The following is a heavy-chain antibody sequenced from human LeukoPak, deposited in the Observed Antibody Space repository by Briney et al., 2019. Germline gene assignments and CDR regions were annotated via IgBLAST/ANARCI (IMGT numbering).Heavy chain of an antibody. J-gene: IGHJ4*02. CDR3: AILDSSPLFDY. CDR2: ISYDGSNK. D-gene: IGHD6-13*01. V-gene: IGHV3-30*03. Sequence: GRSLRLSCAASGFTFSSYGMHWVRQAPGKGLEWVAVISYDGSNKYYADSVKGRFTISRDNAKNTLYLQMNSLRAEDTAVYYCAILDSSPLFDYWGQGTLVTVSS. CDR1: GFTFSSYG.